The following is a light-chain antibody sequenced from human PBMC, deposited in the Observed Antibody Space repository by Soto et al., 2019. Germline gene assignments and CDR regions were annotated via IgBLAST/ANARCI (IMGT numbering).Light chain of an antibody. V-gene: IGKV3-20*01. CDR3: QQDGSSGT. CDR2: GAS. J-gene: IGKJ1*01. Sequence: EIGLAQSPGRVWLSPGEGASQSWRASQSVSNNYLAWYQQKPGQAPRLLIYGASNRATGIPDRFSGSGSGTYITLTISRLEPEDFAVYYCQQDGSSGTFGQGTKVDIK. CDR1: QSVSNNY.